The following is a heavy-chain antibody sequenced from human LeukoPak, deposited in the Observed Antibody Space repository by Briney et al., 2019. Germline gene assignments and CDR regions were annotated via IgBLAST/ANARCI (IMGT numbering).Heavy chain of an antibody. V-gene: IGHV5-51*01. D-gene: IGHD1-1*01. J-gene: IGHJ4*02. Sequence: GESLKISCKASGFRISNYWIGWVRQMPGEGLEWMGIIYAGDSGTRYSPSFEGQVTISADKSISTAYLQWSSLKASDTAMYYCARQEGTTGTTGNYFDYWGQGTLVTVSS. CDR1: GFRISNYW. CDR3: ARQEGTTGTTGNYFDY. CDR2: IYAGDSGT.